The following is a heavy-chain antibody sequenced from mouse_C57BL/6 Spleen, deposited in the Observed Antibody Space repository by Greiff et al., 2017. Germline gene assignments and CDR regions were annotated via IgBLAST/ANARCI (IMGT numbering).Heavy chain of an antibody. CDR2: LDPETGGT. D-gene: IGHD2-12*01. CDR1: GYTFTDYE. Sequence: QVQLQQSGAELVRPGASVTLSCKASGYTFTDYEMHWVKQTPVHGLEWIGALDPETGGTAYNPKFKGKAILTADKSSSTAYMELRSLTSEDSAVYYCTGEDYSSLLLDYWGQGTTLTVSS. V-gene: IGHV1-15*01. CDR3: TGEDYSSLLLDY. J-gene: IGHJ2*01.